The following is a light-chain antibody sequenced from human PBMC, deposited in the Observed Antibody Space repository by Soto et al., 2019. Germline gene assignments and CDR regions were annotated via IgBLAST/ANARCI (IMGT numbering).Light chain of an antibody. Sequence: EIVLTQSPGTLSLSPGERATLSCRASQSVSNNYLAWYQQKPGQAPRLLIYGASNSATGIPDRFSGSGSGTDFTLTISRLEPEDFAVDYCQQYGSSGTFGQGTKVDIK. CDR1: QSVSNNY. V-gene: IGKV3-20*01. CDR2: GAS. J-gene: IGKJ1*01. CDR3: QQYGSSGT.